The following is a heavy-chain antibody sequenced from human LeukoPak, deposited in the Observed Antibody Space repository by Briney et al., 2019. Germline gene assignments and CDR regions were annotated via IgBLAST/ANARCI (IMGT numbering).Heavy chain of an antibody. Sequence: SVKVSCKASGGTFSSYAISWVRQAPGQGLEWMGGIIPIFGTAKYAQKFQGRVTITADESTSTTYMELSSLRSEDTAVYYCARGSGSYSEFFDYWGQGTLVTVSS. D-gene: IGHD1-26*01. J-gene: IGHJ4*02. CDR1: GGTFSSYA. CDR2: IIPIFGTA. V-gene: IGHV1-69*13. CDR3: ARGSGSYSEFFDY.